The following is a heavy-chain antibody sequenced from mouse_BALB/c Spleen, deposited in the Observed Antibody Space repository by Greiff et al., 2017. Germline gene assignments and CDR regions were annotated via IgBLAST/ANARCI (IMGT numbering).Heavy chain of an antibody. Sequence: DVMLVESGGGLVKPGGSLKLSCAASGFTFSDYYMYWVRQTPEKRLEWVATISDGGSYTYYPDSVKGRFTISRDNAKNNLYLQMSSLKSEDTAMYYCARGGSSYAMDYWGQGTSVTVSS. CDR2: ISDGGSYT. J-gene: IGHJ4*01. D-gene: IGHD6-1*01. CDR3: ARGGSSYAMDY. V-gene: IGHV5-4*02. CDR1: GFTFSDYY.